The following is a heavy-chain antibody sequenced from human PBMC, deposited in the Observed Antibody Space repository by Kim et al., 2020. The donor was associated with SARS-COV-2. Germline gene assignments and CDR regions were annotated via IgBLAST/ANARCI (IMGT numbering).Heavy chain of an antibody. Sequence: ADSVKGRFTISRDNSKNTLYLQMNSLRAEDTAVYDCAKDEEALSVCSLDYWGHGTLVTVSS. CDR3: AKDEEALSVCSLDY. J-gene: IGHJ4*01. D-gene: IGHD2-2*01. V-gene: IGHV3-30*02.